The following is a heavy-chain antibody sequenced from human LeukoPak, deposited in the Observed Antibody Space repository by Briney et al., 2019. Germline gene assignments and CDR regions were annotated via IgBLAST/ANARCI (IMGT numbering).Heavy chain of an antibody. Sequence: SETLSLTCTVSGVSITSYYWSWIRQPPGKGLEWIGYIYYSGSTNYNPSLKSRVTISVDTSKNQFSLKLSSVTAADTAVYYCAREGTAGTNLNWFDPWGQGTLVTVSS. CDR1: GVSITSYY. J-gene: IGHJ5*02. CDR3: AREGTAGTNLNWFDP. V-gene: IGHV4-59*01. D-gene: IGHD1-1*01. CDR2: IYYSGST.